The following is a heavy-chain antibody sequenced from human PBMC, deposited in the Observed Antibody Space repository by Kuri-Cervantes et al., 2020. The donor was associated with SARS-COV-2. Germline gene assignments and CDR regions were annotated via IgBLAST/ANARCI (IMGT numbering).Heavy chain of an antibody. CDR1: GFDFGNYG. CDR2: ITSRSSTI. J-gene: IGHJ4*02. D-gene: IGHD3/OR15-3a*01. V-gene: IGHV3-48*01. CDR3: ASGLTRDY. Sequence: GESLKISCVFSGFDFGNYGMNWVRRTPGKGLEWISYITSRSSTIYYADSVKGRFTISRDNAKNSLYLQMNSLRAEDTAVYYCASGLTRDYWGQGTLVTVSS.